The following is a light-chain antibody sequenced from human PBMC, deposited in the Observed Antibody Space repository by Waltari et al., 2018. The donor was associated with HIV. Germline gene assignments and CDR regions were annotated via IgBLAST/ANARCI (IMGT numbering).Light chain of an antibody. J-gene: IGLJ2*01. CDR2: EVT. V-gene: IGLV2-14*01. CDR1: GSDVGAYAY. Sequence: QSALTQPASVSASPGQSITISCTGTGSDVGAYAYVYWYQQHPGKAPKLMISEVTNRPSGVSHRFSGSKSGNTASLTISGLQAEDEADYYCSSYSSSSTWIFGGGTKLTVL. CDR3: SSYSSSSTWI.